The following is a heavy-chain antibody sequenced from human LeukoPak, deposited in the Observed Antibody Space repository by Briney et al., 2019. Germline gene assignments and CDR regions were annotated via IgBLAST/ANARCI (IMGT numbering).Heavy chain of an antibody. CDR1: GGSFSGCY. V-gene: IGHV3-23*01. Sequence: ETLSLTCAVYGGSFSGCYWSWIRQPPVKGLEWVSVISESGDVTHYADSMKGRFTISRDNTKNTLSLHMNSLRAEDTAIYYCARDSSHYVGSSDYWGQGTQVTVSS. D-gene: IGHD4-17*01. CDR3: ARDSSHYVGSSDY. CDR2: ISESGDVT. J-gene: IGHJ4*02.